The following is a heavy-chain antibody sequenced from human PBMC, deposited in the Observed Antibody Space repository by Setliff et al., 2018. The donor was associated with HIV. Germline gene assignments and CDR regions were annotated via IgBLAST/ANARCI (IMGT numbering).Heavy chain of an antibody. V-gene: IGHV4-39*01. D-gene: IGHD3-22*01. CDR2: IYYSGST. Sequence: SETLSLTCTVSGGSISSSSYYWGWIRQPPGKGLEWIGSIYYSGSTYYNPSLKSRVTISVDTSKNQFSLKLSSVTAADTTVYYCARHSGLGGYYSPFDYWGPGTLVTVSS. J-gene: IGHJ4*02. CDR1: GGSISSSSYY. CDR3: ARHSGLGGYYSPFDY.